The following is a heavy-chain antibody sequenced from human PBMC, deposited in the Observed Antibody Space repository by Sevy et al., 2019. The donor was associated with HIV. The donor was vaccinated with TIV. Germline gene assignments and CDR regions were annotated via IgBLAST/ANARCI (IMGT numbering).Heavy chain of an antibody. D-gene: IGHD5-18*01. CDR2: IYYSGST. Sequence: SETLSLTCTVSGGSVSSGSYYWSWIRQPPGKGLEWIGYIYYSGSTNYNPSLKSRVTISVDTSKNQFSLKLSSVTAADTAVYYCARDQNGLSDTAMAYGGPYYYYGMDVWGQGTTVTVSS. V-gene: IGHV4-61*01. J-gene: IGHJ6*02. CDR1: GGSVSSGSYY. CDR3: ARDQNGLSDTAMAYGGPYYYYGMDV.